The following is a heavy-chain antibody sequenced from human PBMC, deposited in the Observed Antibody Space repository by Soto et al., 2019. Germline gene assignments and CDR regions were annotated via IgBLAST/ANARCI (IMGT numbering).Heavy chain of an antibody. J-gene: IGHJ4*02. Sequence: SVKVSCKASGGTFSSYAISWVRQAPGQGLEWMGGIIPIFGTANYAQKFQGRVTITADESTSTAYMELSSLRSEDTAVYYCASPPEYDYVWGSYRLDYWVQGTMVTVS. V-gene: IGHV1-69*13. CDR3: ASPPEYDYVWGSYRLDY. CDR1: GGTFSSYA. CDR2: IIPIFGTA. D-gene: IGHD3-16*02.